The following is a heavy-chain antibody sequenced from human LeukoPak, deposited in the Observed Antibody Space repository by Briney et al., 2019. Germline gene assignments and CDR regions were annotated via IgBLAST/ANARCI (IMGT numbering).Heavy chain of an antibody. V-gene: IGHV7-4-1*02. CDR2: INTNTGNP. CDR1: GYTFTSYA. CDR3: ARETYYYGSGSFTRATDAFDI. J-gene: IGHJ3*02. Sequence: ASVKVSCKASGYTFTSYAMNWVRRAPGQGLEWMGWINTNTGNPTYAQGFTGRFVFSLDTSVSTAYLQISSLKAEDTAVYYCARETYYYGSGSFTRATDAFDIWGQGTMVTVSS. D-gene: IGHD3-10*01.